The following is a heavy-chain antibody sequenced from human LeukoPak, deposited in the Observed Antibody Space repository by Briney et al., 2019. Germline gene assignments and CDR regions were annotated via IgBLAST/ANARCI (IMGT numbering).Heavy chain of an antibody. CDR3: ARGSKQQLDDYFDY. V-gene: IGHV3-30*05. Sequence: GRSLRLSCAASGFTFSSYGMHWVRQAPGKGLEWVAVISYDGSNKYYADSVKGRFTISRDNSKNTLYLQMNSLRAEDTAVYYCARGSKQQLDDYFDYWGQGTLVTVSS. CDR2: ISYDGSNK. CDR1: GFTFSSYG. J-gene: IGHJ4*02. D-gene: IGHD6-13*01.